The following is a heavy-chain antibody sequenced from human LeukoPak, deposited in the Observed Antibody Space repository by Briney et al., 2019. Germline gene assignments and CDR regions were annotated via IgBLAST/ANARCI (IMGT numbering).Heavy chain of an antibody. CDR3: AAARDSSSFFYFDY. V-gene: IGHV1-69*05. J-gene: IGHJ4*02. D-gene: IGHD6-6*01. CDR2: IIPIFGTA. CDR1: GGTFSSYA. Sequence: SVKVSCKASGGTFSSYAISWVRQAPGQGREWMGGIIPIFGTANYAQKFQGRVTITTDESTSTAYMELSSLRSGHTAVYYCAAARDSSSFFYFDYWGQGTLVTVSS.